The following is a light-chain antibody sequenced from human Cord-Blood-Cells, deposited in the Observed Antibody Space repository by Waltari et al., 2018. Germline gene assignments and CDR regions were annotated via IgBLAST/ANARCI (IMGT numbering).Light chain of an antibody. V-gene: IGKV3-15*01. J-gene: IGKJ4*01. CDR1: QRGSRN. Sequence: EIVMTQPPATLPVSPGERPTLSCRASQRGSRNLAWYQQKPGQAPRLLIYGASTRATGIPAMCSGSGSGTEFTLTISSLQSEDFAVYYCQQYNNWPLTFGGGTKVEIK. CDR2: GAS. CDR3: QQYNNWPLT.